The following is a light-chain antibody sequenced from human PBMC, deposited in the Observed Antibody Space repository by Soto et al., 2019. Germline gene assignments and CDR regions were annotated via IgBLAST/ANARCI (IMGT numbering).Light chain of an antibody. CDR3: PQYNSYPYT. Sequence: DIQMTQSPSILSASVGDGVTIACRASQSVTLWLTWYQQKPGKAPKLLLYKASTLESGVPSRFSANGSETDLTLTISSLQPDDIGTYYCPQYNSYPYTFGQGTKVDI. CDR2: KAS. V-gene: IGKV1-5*03. J-gene: IGKJ2*01. CDR1: QSVTLW.